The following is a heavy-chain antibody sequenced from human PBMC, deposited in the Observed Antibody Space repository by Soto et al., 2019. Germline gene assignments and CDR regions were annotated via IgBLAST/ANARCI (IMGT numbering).Heavy chain of an antibody. V-gene: IGHV4-4*02. CDR2: IYHSGST. CDR1: GGSISSSNW. J-gene: IGHJ4*02. CDR3: ARDKARYYYGSGSSTLFHY. Sequence: SETLSLTCGVSGGSISSSNWWNWVRQPPGKGLEWIGEIYHSGSTNYNPSLKSRVTISVDKSKNQFSLKLSSVTAADTAVYYCARDKARYYYGSGSSTLFHYWGQGTLVTVSS. D-gene: IGHD3-10*01.